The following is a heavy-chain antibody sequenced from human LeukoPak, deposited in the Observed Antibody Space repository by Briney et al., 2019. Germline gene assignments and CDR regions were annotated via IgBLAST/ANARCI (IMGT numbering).Heavy chain of an antibody. Sequence: SQTLSVTCTVSGGSISSSGYYCSWIRQHPGKGLEWVGYIYYSGSTYYNPSLKSRVTISVDTSKNQFSLKLSSVTAADTAVYYCARRIAAAGKKDEVNWFDPWGQGTLVTGSS. V-gene: IGHV4-31*03. CDR1: GGSISSSGYY. J-gene: IGHJ5*02. D-gene: IGHD6-13*01. CDR2: IYYSGST. CDR3: ARRIAAAGKKDEVNWFDP.